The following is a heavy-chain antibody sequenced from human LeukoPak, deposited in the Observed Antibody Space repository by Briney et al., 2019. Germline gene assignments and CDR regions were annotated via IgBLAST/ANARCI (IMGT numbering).Heavy chain of an antibody. J-gene: IGHJ6*02. V-gene: IGHV1-46*01. CDR1: GYTFTGYY. CDR2: INPSGGST. D-gene: IGHD3-16*02. CDR3: ARDIVPHYPHDYYYYGMDV. Sequence: GASVKVSCKASGYTFTGYYMHWVRQAPGQGLEWMGIINPSGGSTSYAQKFQGRVTMTRDTSTSTVYMELSSLRSEDTAVYYCARDIVPHYPHDYYYYGMDVWGQGTTVTVSS.